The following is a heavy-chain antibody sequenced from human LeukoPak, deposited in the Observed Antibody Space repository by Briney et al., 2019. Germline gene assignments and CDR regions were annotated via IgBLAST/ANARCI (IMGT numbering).Heavy chain of an antibody. V-gene: IGHV1-2*02. CDR3: ATIGVSGSHWDFAH. CDR1: GDTFNDYH. J-gene: IGHJ4*02. Sequence: ASVKVSCKAFGDTFNDYHVHWVRQAPGLGAQGLEWMGWVTPSSGWRRYSQRFQGRVAMTSDTSTSTVYMELTGLTSDDTAIYFCATIGVSGSHWDFAHWGQGTQVTVSS. CDR2: VTPSSGWR. D-gene: IGHD1-26*01.